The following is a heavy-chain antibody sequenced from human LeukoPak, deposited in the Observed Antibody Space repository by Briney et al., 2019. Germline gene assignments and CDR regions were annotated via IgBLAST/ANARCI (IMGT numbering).Heavy chain of an antibody. V-gene: IGHV3-48*01. D-gene: IGHD1-26*01. CDR1: GFAFSSYS. CDR2: ISSSSSTI. CDR3: ARDSGSYSGSY. J-gene: IGHJ4*02. Sequence: GGSLRLFCAASGFAFSSYSMNWVRQAPGKGLEWVSNISSSSSTIYYADSVKGRFTISRDNARNSLYLQMNSLRAEDTAVYYCARDSGSYSGSYWGQGTLVTVSS.